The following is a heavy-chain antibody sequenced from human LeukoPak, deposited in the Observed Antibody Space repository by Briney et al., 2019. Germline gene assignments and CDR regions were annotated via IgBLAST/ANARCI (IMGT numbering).Heavy chain of an antibody. CDR3: ARSQAWPPYSSSPPKPGAFDI. D-gene: IGHD6-13*01. J-gene: IGHJ3*02. Sequence: GESLKISCKGSGYIFTSYCVGWVRQMPGKGLEWMGIIYPGDSDTRYSPSFQGQGTISADKSISTAYLQWSSLKASDTAMYYCARSQAWPPYSSSPPKPGAFDIWGQGTMVTVSS. CDR1: GYIFTSYC. V-gene: IGHV5-51*01. CDR2: IYPGDSDT.